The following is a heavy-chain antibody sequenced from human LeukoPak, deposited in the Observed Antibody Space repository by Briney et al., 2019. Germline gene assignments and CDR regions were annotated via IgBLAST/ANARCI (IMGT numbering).Heavy chain of an antibody. CDR3: ARGAYYYDTEDAFDI. J-gene: IGHJ3*02. CDR2: INPNSGGT. D-gene: IGHD3-22*01. Sequence: ASVKVSCKASGYTFTGYYMHWVRQAPGQGLEWMGWINPNSGGTNYAQKFQGRVTMTRDTSISTAYMELSRLRSDDTAVYDCARGAYYYDTEDAFDIWGQGTMVTVSS. CDR1: GYTFTGYY. V-gene: IGHV1-2*02.